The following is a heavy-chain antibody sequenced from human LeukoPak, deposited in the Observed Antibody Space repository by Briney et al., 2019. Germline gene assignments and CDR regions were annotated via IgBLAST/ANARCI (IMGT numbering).Heavy chain of an antibody. CDR3: AKDWVYGTAAAGTDYFQH. CDR1: GFTFSSYA. CDR2: ISGSGGST. J-gene: IGHJ1*01. V-gene: IGHV3-23*01. D-gene: IGHD6-13*01. Sequence: GGSLRLSCAASGFTFSSYAMSWVRQAPGKGLEWVSAISGSGGSTYYADSVKGRFTISRDNSKNTLYLQMNSLRAEDTAVYYCAKDWVYGTAAAGTDYFQHWGQGTLVTVSS.